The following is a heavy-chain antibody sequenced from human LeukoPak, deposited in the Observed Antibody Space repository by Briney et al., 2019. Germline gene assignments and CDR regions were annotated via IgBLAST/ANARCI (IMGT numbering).Heavy chain of an antibody. V-gene: IGHV4-34*01. D-gene: IGHD2-15*01. CDR3: ARGRRVVVVVAAAPRYYYYGMDV. CDR2: INHSGST. CDR1: GGSISGYY. Sequence: SETLSLTCTVSGGSISGYYWSWIRQPPGTGLEWIGEINHSGSTNYNPSLKSRVTISVDTSKNQFSLKLSSVTAADTAVYYCARGRRVVVVVAAAPRYYYYGMDVWGQGTTVTVSS. J-gene: IGHJ6*02.